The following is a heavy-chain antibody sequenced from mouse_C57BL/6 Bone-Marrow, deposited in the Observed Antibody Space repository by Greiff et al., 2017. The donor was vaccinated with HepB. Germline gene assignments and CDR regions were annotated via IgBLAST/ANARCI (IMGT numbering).Heavy chain of an antibody. CDR2: IDPENGDT. CDR3: TTDYYGSSPFAY. V-gene: IGHV14-4*01. CDR1: GFNIKDDY. Sequence: EVKLMESGAELVRPGASVKLSCTASGFNIKDDYMHWVKQRPEQGLEWIGWIDPENGDTEYASKFQGKATLTADTSSNTAYLQLSSLTSEDTAVYYCTTDYYGSSPFAYWGQGTLVTVSA. D-gene: IGHD1-1*01. J-gene: IGHJ3*01.